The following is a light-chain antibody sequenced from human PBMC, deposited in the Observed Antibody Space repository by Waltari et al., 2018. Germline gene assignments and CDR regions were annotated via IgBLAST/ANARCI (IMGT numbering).Light chain of an antibody. V-gene: IGKV3-15*01. J-gene: IGKJ1*01. CDR2: DAS. CDR3: HQYNNWPPWT. Sequence: ETVMTQSPATLFVSPGERATLSCRASQSVSRNLAWYQQKPGQAPRLLIYDASTRATGIPARFSGSGSGTEFTLTISSLQSEDFAIYHCHQYNNWPPWTFGQGTKVEFK. CDR1: QSVSRN.